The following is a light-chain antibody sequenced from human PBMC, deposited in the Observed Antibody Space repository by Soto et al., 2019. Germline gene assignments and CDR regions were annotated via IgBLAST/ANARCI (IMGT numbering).Light chain of an antibody. CDR1: QTISSW. J-gene: IGKJ5*01. Sequence: DLQMTQSPSTLSGSVGDRVTITCRASQTISSWLAWYQQKPGKAPKLLIYKASSLESGVPSRFSGSGSGTDLTINISSLQPEDVETYDGLQDYNYPYTFGQGTRLEIK. CDR2: KAS. CDR3: LQDYNYPYT. V-gene: IGKV1-5*03.